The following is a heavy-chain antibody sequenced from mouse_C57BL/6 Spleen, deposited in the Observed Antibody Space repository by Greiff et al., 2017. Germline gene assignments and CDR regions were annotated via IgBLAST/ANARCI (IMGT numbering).Heavy chain of an antibody. Sequence: VQLQQSGAELVRPGASVKLSCTASGFNIKDDYMHWVKQRPEQGLEWIGWIDPENGDTEYASKFQSKATITADTSSNTAYLQLSSLTSEDTAVYSCTMYYGSSYWYFDVWGTGTTVTVSS. CDR2: IDPENGDT. D-gene: IGHD1-1*01. CDR1: GFNIKDDY. CDR3: TMYYGSSYWYFDV. J-gene: IGHJ1*03. V-gene: IGHV14-4*01.